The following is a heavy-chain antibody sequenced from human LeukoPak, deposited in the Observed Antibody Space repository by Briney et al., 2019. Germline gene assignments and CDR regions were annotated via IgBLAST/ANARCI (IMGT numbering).Heavy chain of an antibody. J-gene: IGHJ4*02. Sequence: GSLRLSCAASGFPFSSYWMSWVRQAPGKGLEWVANIKKDGSEKYYVDSVKGRFTISRDNAKNSLSLQMNSLRAEDTAVYYCAKGAYGDYDPLGYWGQGTLVTVSS. CDR3: AKGAYGDYDPLGY. V-gene: IGHV3-7*01. CDR2: IKKDGSEK. CDR1: GFPFSSYW. D-gene: IGHD4-17*01.